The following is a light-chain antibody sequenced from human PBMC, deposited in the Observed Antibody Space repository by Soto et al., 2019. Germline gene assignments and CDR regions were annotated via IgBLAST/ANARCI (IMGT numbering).Light chain of an antibody. CDR2: GAS. V-gene: IGKV3-20*01. CDR3: QQYGSSPWT. Sequence: EIVLTQSPGTLSLSPGERATLSCRASQSVSSSYLAWYQQKPGQAPRLLIYGASSRATGIPDRFSGSGSGTDFTLTISRLEPEDFALYYSQQYGSSPWTFGQGTKVDI. J-gene: IGKJ1*01. CDR1: QSVSSSY.